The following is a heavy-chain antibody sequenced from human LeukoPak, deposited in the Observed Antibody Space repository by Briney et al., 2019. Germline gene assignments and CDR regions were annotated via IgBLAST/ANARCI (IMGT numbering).Heavy chain of an antibody. J-gene: IGHJ4*02. Sequence: SETLSLTCTVSGGSISSSSYYWGWIRQPPGKGLEWIGNIYYSGSTYYNPSLKSRVTISVDTSKNQFSLKLSSVTAADTAVYHCAREPGIAVAAPADYFDYWGQGTLVTVSS. D-gene: IGHD6-19*01. V-gene: IGHV4-39*07. CDR3: AREPGIAVAAPADYFDY. CDR1: GGSISSSSYY. CDR2: IYYSGST.